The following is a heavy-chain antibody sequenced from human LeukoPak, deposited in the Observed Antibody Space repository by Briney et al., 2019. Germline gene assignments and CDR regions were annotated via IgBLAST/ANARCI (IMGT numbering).Heavy chain of an antibody. Sequence: SETLSLTCTVSGGSISSSSYYWGWIRQPPGKGLEWIGSIYYSGSTNYNPSLKSRVTISVDTSKNQFSLKLSSVTAADTAVYYCARAHPGKYQLPNNWFDPWGQGTLVTVSS. CDR2: IYYSGST. CDR1: GGSISSSSYY. CDR3: ARAHPGKYQLPNNWFDP. V-gene: IGHV4-39*07. J-gene: IGHJ5*02. D-gene: IGHD2-2*01.